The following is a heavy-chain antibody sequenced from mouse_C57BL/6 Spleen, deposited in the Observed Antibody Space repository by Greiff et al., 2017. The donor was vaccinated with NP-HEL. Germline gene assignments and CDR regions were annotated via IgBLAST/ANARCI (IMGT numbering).Heavy chain of an antibody. D-gene: IGHD2-1*01. CDR3: ARHGNYGNYGGYFDV. Sequence: EVQVVESGGDLVKPGGSLKLSCAASGFTFSSYGMSWVRQTPDKRLEWVATISSGGSYTYYPDSVKGRFTISRDNAKNTLYLQMSSLKSEDTAMYYCARHGNYGNYGGYFDVWGTGTTVTVSS. V-gene: IGHV5-6*01. CDR2: ISSGGSYT. J-gene: IGHJ1*03. CDR1: GFTFSSYG.